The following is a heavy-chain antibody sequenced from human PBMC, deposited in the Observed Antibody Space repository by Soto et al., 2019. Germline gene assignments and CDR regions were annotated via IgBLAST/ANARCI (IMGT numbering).Heavy chain of an antibody. Sequence: QVQLVQSGAEVKNPGSSVKVSCKTSGGGFSNYAFSWVRQAPGQGLEWVGGVIPVRGTSNYAQKFQGTVTVTADEATRTVYMEVSRLRFEDTAVYSCARHSEVETTYSHPLDVWGQGTTVIVSS. CDR2: VIPVRGTS. CDR1: GGGFSNYA. D-gene: IGHD2-21*02. J-gene: IGHJ6*02. V-gene: IGHV1-69*01. CDR3: ARHSEVETTYSHPLDV.